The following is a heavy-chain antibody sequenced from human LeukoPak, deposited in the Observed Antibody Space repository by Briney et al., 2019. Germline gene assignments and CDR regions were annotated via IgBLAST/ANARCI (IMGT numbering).Heavy chain of an antibody. D-gene: IGHD1-26*01. J-gene: IGHJ4*02. CDR1: GFTFNSYG. CDR2: ILYDGSNT. CDR3: TTDLSQWDSQFNDY. Sequence: GGSLRLSCAASGFTFNSYGMHWVRQAPGKGLEWMAFILYDGSNTFYTDSVKGRFTISRDNSKNTLYLQMNSLRAEDTAVYYCTTDLSQWDSQFNDYWGQGTLVTVSS. V-gene: IGHV3-30*02.